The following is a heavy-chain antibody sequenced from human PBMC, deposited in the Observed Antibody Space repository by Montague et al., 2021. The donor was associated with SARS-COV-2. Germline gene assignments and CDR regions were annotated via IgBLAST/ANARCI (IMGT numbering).Heavy chain of an antibody. CDR3: ARGLTDISMIVVVLLGASHYFDS. CDR2: INHSGNT. V-gene: IGHV4-34*01. CDR1: GGSFSDYH. J-gene: IGHJ4*02. D-gene: IGHD3-22*01. Sequence: SETLSLTCAVYGGSFSDYHWSWIRQSPGQGLEWIGEINHSGNTXXXPSXXXRVTISRDTPKSQFSLKLSSVTAADTAVYYCARGLTDISMIVVVLLGASHYFDSWGQGTLVTVSS.